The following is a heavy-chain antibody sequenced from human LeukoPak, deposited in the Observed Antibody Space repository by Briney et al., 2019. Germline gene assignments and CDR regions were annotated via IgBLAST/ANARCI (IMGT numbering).Heavy chain of an antibody. D-gene: IGHD6-19*01. V-gene: IGHV4-59*01. J-gene: IGHJ1*01. Sequence: PSETLSLTCTVSGGSISSYYWSWIRQPPGKGLEWIGYIYYSGSTNYNPSLKSRVTISVDTSKNQFSLKLSSVTAADTAVYYCARPLVAVAGTPLGFQHWGQGTLVTVSS. CDR1: GGSISSYY. CDR3: ARPLVAVAGTPLGFQH. CDR2: IYYSGST.